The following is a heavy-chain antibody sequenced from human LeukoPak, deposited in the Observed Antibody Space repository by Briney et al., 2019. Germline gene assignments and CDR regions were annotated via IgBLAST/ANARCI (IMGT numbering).Heavy chain of an antibody. CDR2: ISYDGSNK. CDR3: ARARVVRGVFDY. Sequence: GGSLRLSCAASGFTFSSYAMHWVRQAPGKGLEGVAVISYDGSNKYYADSVKGRFTISRDNSKNTLYLQMNSLRAEDTAVYYCARARVVRGVFDYWGQGTLVTVSS. CDR1: GFTFSSYA. J-gene: IGHJ4*02. D-gene: IGHD3-10*01. V-gene: IGHV3-30-3*01.